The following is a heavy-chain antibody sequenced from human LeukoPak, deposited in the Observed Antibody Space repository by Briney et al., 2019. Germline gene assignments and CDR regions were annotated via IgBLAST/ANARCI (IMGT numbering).Heavy chain of an antibody. Sequence: GRSLRLSCAASGFTFSSYAMHWVRQAPGKGLGWVAVISYDGSNKYYADSVKGRFTISRDNSKNTLYLQMNSLRAEDTAVYYCASGNYRGYSSGWYYFDYWGQGTLVTVSS. CDR3: ASGNYRGYSSGWYYFDY. J-gene: IGHJ4*02. CDR2: ISYDGSNK. D-gene: IGHD6-19*01. CDR1: GFTFSSYA. V-gene: IGHV3-30-3*01.